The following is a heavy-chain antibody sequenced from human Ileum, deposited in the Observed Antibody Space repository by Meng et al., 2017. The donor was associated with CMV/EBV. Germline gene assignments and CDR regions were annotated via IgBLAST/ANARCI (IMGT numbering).Heavy chain of an antibody. CDR1: GDSVSSNIAA. CDR3: ARGSHGTTVSLFDS. D-gene: IGHD1/OR15-1a*01. V-gene: IGHV6-1*01. J-gene: IGHJ4*02. CDR2: TYYRSKWYS. Sequence: QGQTQQSGPGLVKPSQTLSLTCAISGDSVSSNIAAWNWIRQSPSRGLEWLGRTYYRSKWYSDSAISVRSRLSVSPDTSRNQFSLQLTSVTPEDTAVYYCARGSHGTTVSLFDSWGQGILVTVSS.